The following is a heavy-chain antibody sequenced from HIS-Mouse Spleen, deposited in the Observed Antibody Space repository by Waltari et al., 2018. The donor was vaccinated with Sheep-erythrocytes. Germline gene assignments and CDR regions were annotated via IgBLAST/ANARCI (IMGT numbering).Heavy chain of an antibody. V-gene: IGHV3-21*01. CDR3: ARVASGATFDY. Sequence: EVQLVESGGGLVKPGGSLRLSCAASGFTFSSYSMNWVRQAPGEGLDWVSSISSSSSYIYYADSVKGRFTISRDNAKNSLYLQMNSLRAEDTAVYYCARVASGATFDYWGQGTLVTVSS. CDR1: GFTFSSYS. D-gene: IGHD1-26*01. J-gene: IGHJ4*02. CDR2: ISSSSSYI.